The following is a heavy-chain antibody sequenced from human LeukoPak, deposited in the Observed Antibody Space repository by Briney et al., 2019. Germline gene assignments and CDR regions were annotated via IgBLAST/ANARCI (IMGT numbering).Heavy chain of an antibody. CDR1: AFTFSSYS. J-gene: IGHJ5*02. CDR3: ARDPYSVTIFGVVSGWFDP. D-gene: IGHD3-3*01. Sequence: PGGSLRLSCAASAFTFSSYSMNWVRQAPGKGLEWVSYISSSSSTIYYADSVKGRFTISRDNAKNSLYLQMNSLRAEDTAVYYCARDPYSVTIFGVVSGWFDPWGQGTLVTVSS. V-gene: IGHV3-48*01. CDR2: ISSSSSTI.